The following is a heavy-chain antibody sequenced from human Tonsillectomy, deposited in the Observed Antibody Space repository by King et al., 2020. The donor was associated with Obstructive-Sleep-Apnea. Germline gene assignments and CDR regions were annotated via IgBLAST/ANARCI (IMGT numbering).Heavy chain of an antibody. CDR1: GFTFSSYA. V-gene: IGHV3-23*04. CDR3: AKGVGDGYNFDY. Sequence: VQLVESGGGLVQPGGSLRLSCAASGFTFSSYAMSWVRQAPGKGLDWVSAISGSGGSTYYADSVKVRFTISRDNSKNTLYLQMNSLRAEDTAVYYCAKGVGDGYNFDYWGQGTLVTVSS. CDR2: ISGSGGST. D-gene: IGHD5-24*01. J-gene: IGHJ4*02.